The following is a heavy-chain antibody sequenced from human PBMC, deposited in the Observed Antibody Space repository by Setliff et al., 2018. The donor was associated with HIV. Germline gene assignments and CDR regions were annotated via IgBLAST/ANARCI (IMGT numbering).Heavy chain of an antibody. CDR2: INSDGTST. CDR3: AREIRTVYTGGHYFYGIDV. D-gene: IGHD3-16*01. Sequence: GGSLRLSCAASGFTFSPYWMHWVRQAPGKGLVWVSRINSDGTSTTYADSVKGRFTISRDNAKNTLYLQMNSLRAGDTAVYYCAREIRTVYTGGHYFYGIDVWGQGTAVTVSS. J-gene: IGHJ6*02. CDR1: GFTFSPYW. V-gene: IGHV3-74*03.